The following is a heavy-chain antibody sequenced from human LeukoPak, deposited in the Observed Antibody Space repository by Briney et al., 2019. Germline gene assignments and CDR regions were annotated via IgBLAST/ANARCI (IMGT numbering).Heavy chain of an antibody. CDR2: ISAYNGNT. V-gene: IGHV1-18*01. J-gene: IGHJ6*03. CDR1: GYTFTSYG. Sequence: ASVKVSRKASGYTFTSYGISWVRQAPGQGLEWMGWISAYNGNTNYAQKLQGRVTMTTDTSTSTAYMELRSLRSDDTAVYYCARVRDEGYYYYCYMDVWGKGTTVTVSS. CDR3: ARVRDEGYYYYCYMDV.